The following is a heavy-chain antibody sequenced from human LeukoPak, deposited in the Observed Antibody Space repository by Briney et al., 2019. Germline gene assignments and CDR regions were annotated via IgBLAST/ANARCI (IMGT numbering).Heavy chain of an antibody. CDR2: ISFDGGNQ. V-gene: IGHV3-30-3*01. J-gene: IGHJ4*02. CDR1: GFSFNDYA. CDR3: TRDYDSTHFFDY. Sequence: PGRSLRLSCAASGFSFNDYAMHWVRRAPGTVLEGVAVISFDGGNQYYADSVKGRFTISRDNSKKTLYLQMNSLRPEDTAVYYCTRDYDSTHFFDYWGQGTLVTVSS. D-gene: IGHD3-22*01.